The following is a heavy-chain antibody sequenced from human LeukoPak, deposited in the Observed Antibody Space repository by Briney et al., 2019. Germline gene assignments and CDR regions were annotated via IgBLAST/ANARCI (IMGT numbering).Heavy chain of an antibody. V-gene: IGHV3-23*01. CDR1: GFTFSSYA. D-gene: IGHD3-22*01. CDR3: AKDRTMIVVANWFDP. Sequence: GGSLRLSCAASGFTFSSYAMSWVRQAPGKGLEWVSGMSGGGGSTYYADSVKGRFTISRDNSKNTLYLQMNSLRAGDTAVYYCAKDRTMIVVANWFDPWGQGTLVTVSP. J-gene: IGHJ5*02. CDR2: MSGGGGST.